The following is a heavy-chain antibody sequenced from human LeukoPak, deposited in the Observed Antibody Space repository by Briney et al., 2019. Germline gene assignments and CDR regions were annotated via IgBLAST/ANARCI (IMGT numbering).Heavy chain of an antibody. J-gene: IGHJ4*02. Sequence: GGSLRLSCAASGFTFDDYGMSWVRQAPGKGLEWVSGINWNGGSTGYADSVKGRFTISRDNAKNSLYLQMNSLRGEDTAVFYCARLGTSSLDYWGQGALVTVSS. CDR2: INWNGGST. CDR3: ARLGTSSLDY. CDR1: GFTFDDYG. V-gene: IGHV3-20*04. D-gene: IGHD6-6*01.